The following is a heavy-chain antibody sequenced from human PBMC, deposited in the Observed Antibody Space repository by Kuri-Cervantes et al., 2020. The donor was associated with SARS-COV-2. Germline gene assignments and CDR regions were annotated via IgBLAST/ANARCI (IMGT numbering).Heavy chain of an antibody. J-gene: IGHJ4*02. CDR1: GFTFSSYG. CDR3: ARDRGRMATTQGY. V-gene: IGHV3-30*03. CDR2: ISYDGSNK. D-gene: IGHD5-24*01. Sequence: GESLKISCAASGFTFSSYGMHWVRQAPGKGLEWVAVISYDGSNKYYADSVKGRFTISRDNSKNTLYFQMNSLRADDTAVYFCARDRGRMATTQGYWGQGTLVTVSS.